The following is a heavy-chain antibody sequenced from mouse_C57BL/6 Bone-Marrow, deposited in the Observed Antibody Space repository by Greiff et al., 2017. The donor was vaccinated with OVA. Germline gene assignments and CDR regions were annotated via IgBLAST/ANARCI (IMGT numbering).Heavy chain of an antibody. CDR1: AFSLTSYG. Sequence: VQLQQSGPGLVQPSQSLSITCTVSAFSLTSYGVHWVRQSPGKGLEWLGVIWSGGSTDYNAAFISRLSISKDNSKSQVFFKMNSLQATDTAIYYCARNFGRTLDYWGQGTTLTVSS. CDR3: ARNFGRTLDY. D-gene: IGHD6-1*01. J-gene: IGHJ2*01. V-gene: IGHV2-2*02. CDR2: IWSGGST.